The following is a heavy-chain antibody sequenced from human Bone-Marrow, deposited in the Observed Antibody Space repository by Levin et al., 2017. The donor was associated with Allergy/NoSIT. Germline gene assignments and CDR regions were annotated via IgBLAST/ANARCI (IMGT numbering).Heavy chain of an antibody. D-gene: IGHD1-20*01. CDR1: GFSFRSYW. CDR3: ARDPPYYDDNWYGDP. Sequence: QPGGSLRLSCAASGFSFRSYWMHWVRQAPGKGLVWVSRMNSDGSSISYADSVKGRFTISRDNAKSTLYLQMNSLRVEDTAVYYCARDPPYYDDNWYGDPWGQGTLVTVSS. V-gene: IGHV3-74*01. CDR2: MNSDGSSI. J-gene: IGHJ5*02.